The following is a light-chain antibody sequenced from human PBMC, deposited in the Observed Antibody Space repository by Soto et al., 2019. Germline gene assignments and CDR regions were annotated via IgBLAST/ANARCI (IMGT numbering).Light chain of an antibody. J-gene: IGLJ2*01. Sequence: NFMLTQPHSVSESPGKTVTISCTSSSGSIASNYVQWYQQRPGSAPTTVIYEDNQRPSGVPDRFSGSIDSSSNSASLTISGLKTEDEADYYCQSYDSSNPHVVFGGGTKLTVL. CDR2: EDN. V-gene: IGLV6-57*02. CDR1: SGSIASNY. CDR3: QSYDSSNPHVV.